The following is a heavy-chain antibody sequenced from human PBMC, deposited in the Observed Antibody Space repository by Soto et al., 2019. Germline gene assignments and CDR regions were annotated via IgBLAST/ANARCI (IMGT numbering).Heavy chain of an antibody. CDR2: IYYSGST. V-gene: IGHV4-31*03. J-gene: IGHJ6*02. CDR3: ASDEVITFGGVIVSYGMDV. CDR1: GGSISSGGYY. Sequence: QVQLQESGPGLVKPSQTLSLTCTVSGGSISSGGYYWSWIRQHPGKGLEWIGYIYYSGSTYYNPSLQSRVTISVDTSNNQFSPKLSSVTAADTAVSYCASDEVITFGGVIVSYGMDVCGQGTTVTVSS. D-gene: IGHD3-16*01.